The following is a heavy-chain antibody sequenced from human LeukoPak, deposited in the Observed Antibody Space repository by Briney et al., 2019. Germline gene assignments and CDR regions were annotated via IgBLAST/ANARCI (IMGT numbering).Heavy chain of an antibody. V-gene: IGHV3-73*01. CDR1: GFTFSSYW. CDR3: TRLLGELPRI. CDR2: IRSKANSYAT. Sequence: GGSLRLSCAASGFTFSSYWMSWVRQASGKGLEWVGRIRSKANSYATAYAASVKGRFTISRDDSKNTAYLQMNSLKTEDTAVYYCTRLLGELPRIWGQGTMVTVSS. J-gene: IGHJ3*02. D-gene: IGHD1-26*01.